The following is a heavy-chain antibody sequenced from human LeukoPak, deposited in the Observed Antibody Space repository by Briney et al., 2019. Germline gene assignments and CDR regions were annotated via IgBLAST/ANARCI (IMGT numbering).Heavy chain of an antibody. J-gene: IGHJ4*02. CDR3: ARDIPGALTGYCRGFDY. D-gene: IGHD3-9*01. CDR1: GFAFSRSG. CDR2: ISPSSSTR. V-gene: IGHV3-48*02. Sequence: GGSLRLSCVASGFAFSRSGMNWVRQAPGEGLERLSCISPSSSTRHYADSVKGRLIISRDNAKNSLYLQMNSLTEEDTAVYYCARDIPGALTGYCRGFDYWGQGTPVTVSS.